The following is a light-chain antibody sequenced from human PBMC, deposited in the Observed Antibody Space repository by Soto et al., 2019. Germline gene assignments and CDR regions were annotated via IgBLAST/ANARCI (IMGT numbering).Light chain of an antibody. Sequence: EIVLTQSPATLSVSPGDRATLSCRASQSVSSDLAWFQQKPGQAPRFLIYDASTRATGIPARFSGSGSETDFTLTISSLQAEDFAMYYCPQDDNGPLTFGGGAKVEIK. J-gene: IGKJ4*01. V-gene: IGKV3-15*01. CDR2: DAS. CDR3: PQDDNGPLT. CDR1: QSVSSD.